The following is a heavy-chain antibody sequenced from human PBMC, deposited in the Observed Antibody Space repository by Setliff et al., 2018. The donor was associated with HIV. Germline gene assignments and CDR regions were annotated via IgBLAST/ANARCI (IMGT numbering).Heavy chain of an antibody. CDR3: ASPVFYGGNSS. CDR1: GFTFSSYS. J-gene: IGHJ5*02. D-gene: IGHD4-17*01. Sequence: LRLSCAASGFTFSSYSMNWVRQAPGKGLEWVSSISSSSTYIYYADSVKGRFTISRDNAKNSLYLQMNSLRAEDTAVYYCASPVFYGGNSSWGQGTLVTVSS. V-gene: IGHV3-21*01. CDR2: ISSSSTYI.